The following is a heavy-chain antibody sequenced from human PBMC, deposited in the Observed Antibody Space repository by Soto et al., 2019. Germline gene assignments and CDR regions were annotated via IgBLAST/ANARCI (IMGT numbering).Heavy chain of an antibody. CDR2: IWYDGSND. Sequence: QVQLVESGGGVVQPGRSLRLSCEGSGFTFNKYGMHWVRQAPGKGLEWVVIIWYDGSNDFYADSVKGRFTISKDNSKNKVYLEMGSLRVEDSGIYYCARAGVENWVDPWGQGTVVTVSS. CDR1: GFTFNKYG. D-gene: IGHD3-10*01. CDR3: ARAGVENWVDP. J-gene: IGHJ5*02. V-gene: IGHV3-33*01.